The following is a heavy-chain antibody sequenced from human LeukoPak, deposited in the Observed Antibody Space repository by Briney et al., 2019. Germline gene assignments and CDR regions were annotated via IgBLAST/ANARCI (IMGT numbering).Heavy chain of an antibody. J-gene: IGHJ3*02. V-gene: IGHV4-39*01. CDR2: IYYSERT. CDR1: GGSISSSSYY. Sequence: SETLSLTCTVSGGSISSSSYYWGWIRQPPGKGLEWIGSIYYSERTYYNPSLKSRVTISVDTSKNQLSLKLSSVTAADPAVYYCARHDKIGGNLDAFDIWGQGTMVTVSS. D-gene: IGHD4-23*01. CDR3: ARHDKIGGNLDAFDI.